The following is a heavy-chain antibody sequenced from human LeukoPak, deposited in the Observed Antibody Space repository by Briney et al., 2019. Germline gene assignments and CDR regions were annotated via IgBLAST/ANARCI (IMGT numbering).Heavy chain of an antibody. CDR2: MNPNSGNT. CDR3: ATSGCSGGSCPYNWFDP. CDR1: GYTFTSYD. D-gene: IGHD2-15*01. Sequence: ASVKVSCKASGYTFTSYDINWVRQATGQGLEWMGWMNPNSGNTGYAQKFQGRVTMTRNTSISTAYMELSSLRSEDTAVYYCATSGCSGGSCPYNWFDPWGQGTLVTVSS. J-gene: IGHJ5*02. V-gene: IGHV1-8*01.